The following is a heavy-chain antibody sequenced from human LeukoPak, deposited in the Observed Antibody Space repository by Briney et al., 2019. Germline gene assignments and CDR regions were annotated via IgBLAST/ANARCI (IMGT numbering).Heavy chain of an antibody. CDR3: VRDGRGYCGSTSCRPFDS. V-gene: IGHV3-48*01. D-gene: IGHD2-2*01. CDR1: GFTFSAYD. CDR2: ISSSGTTI. J-gene: IGHJ4*02. Sequence: AGGSLRLSCTASGFTFSAYDMNWVRQAPGKGLEPISYISSSGTTISYADSVKGRFTISRDNAKNSVFLQMNNLRAEDTALYYCVRDGRGYCGSTSCRPFDSWGQGTLVTVSS.